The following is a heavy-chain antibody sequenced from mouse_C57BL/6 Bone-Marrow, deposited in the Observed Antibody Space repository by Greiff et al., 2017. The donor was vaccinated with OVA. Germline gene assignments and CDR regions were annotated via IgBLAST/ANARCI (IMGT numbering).Heavy chain of an antibody. CDR2: IDPSDSYT. D-gene: IGHD1-1*02. Sequence: QVQLQQPGAELVMPGASVKLSCKASGYTFTSYWMHWVKQRPGQGLEWIGEIDPSDSYTNYNQKFKGKSTLTVDKSSSTAYMQLSSLTSEDSAVYYCARSGVDWGQGTTLTVSS. CDR1: GYTFTSYW. V-gene: IGHV1-69*01. J-gene: IGHJ2*01. CDR3: ARSGVD.